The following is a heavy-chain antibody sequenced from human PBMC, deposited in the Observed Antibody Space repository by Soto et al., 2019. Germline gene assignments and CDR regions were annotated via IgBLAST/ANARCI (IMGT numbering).Heavy chain of an antibody. V-gene: IGHV4-59*01. D-gene: IGHD3-10*01. Sequence: SETLSLTCTVSGGSISSYYWSWIRQPPGKGLEWIGYIYYSGSTNYNPSLKSRVTISVDTSKNQFSLKLSSVTAADTAVYYCASFGDTPMVRGGDAFDIWGQGTMVTVSS. CDR1: GGSISSYY. CDR2: IYYSGST. CDR3: ASFGDTPMVRGGDAFDI. J-gene: IGHJ3*02.